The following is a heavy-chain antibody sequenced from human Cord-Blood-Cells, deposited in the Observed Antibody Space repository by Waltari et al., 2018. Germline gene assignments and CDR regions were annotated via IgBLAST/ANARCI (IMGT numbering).Heavy chain of an antibody. V-gene: IGHV4-59*08. Sequence: QVQLPASGPGLVKPSETLSPTCTVSGGSISSYYWRRIRQPPGKGLEWIGYIYYSGSTNYNPSLKSRVTISVDTSKNQFSLKLSSVTAADTAVYYCARQVRYCSSTSCNDAFDIWGQGTMVTVSS. J-gene: IGHJ3*02. CDR1: GGSISSYY. D-gene: IGHD2-2*01. CDR2: IYYSGST. CDR3: ARQVRYCSSTSCNDAFDI.